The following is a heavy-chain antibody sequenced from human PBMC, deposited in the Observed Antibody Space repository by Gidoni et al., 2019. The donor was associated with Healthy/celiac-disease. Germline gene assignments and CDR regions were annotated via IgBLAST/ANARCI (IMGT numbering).Heavy chain of an antibody. CDR3: ARAPKVYSSDYYDNWFDP. CDR2: INPNSGST. CDR1: GYTFTGYY. Sequence: QVQLVQSGAEVKKPGASVKVSCKASGYTFTGYYMHWVQQAPGQGHEWMGWINPNSGSTNYAQKFQGWVTMTRDTSISTAYMELSRLGSDDTAVYYCARAPKVYSSDYYDNWFDPWGQGTLVTVSS. D-gene: IGHD3-22*01. J-gene: IGHJ5*02. V-gene: IGHV1-2*04.